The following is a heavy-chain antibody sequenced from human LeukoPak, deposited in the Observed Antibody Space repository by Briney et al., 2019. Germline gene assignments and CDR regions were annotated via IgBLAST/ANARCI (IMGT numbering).Heavy chain of an antibody. V-gene: IGHV1-2*02. Sequence: ASVKVSCKTSGYTFTGYYIYWVRQAPGQGLEWMGWINPNSDDTSYAQKFQGRVTMTRDTSVSTAYMELSRLSSDDTAVYYCARQDGDLDYWGHGTLVTVSS. D-gene: IGHD4-17*01. J-gene: IGHJ4*01. CDR3: ARQDGDLDY. CDR1: GYTFTGYY. CDR2: INPNSDDT.